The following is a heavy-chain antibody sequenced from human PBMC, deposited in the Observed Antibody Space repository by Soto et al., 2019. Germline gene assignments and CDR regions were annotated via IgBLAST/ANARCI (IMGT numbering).Heavy chain of an antibody. J-gene: IGHJ1*01. CDR2: IYHSGST. CDR1: SGSISSSNW. CDR3: ASPYCGGDCYSAYFQH. D-gene: IGHD2-21*01. Sequence: SETLSVTCAVSSGSISSSNWWSLVRQPPGKGLEWIGEIYHSGSTNYNPSLKSRVTISVDKSKNQFSLKLSSVTAADTAVYYCASPYCGGDCYSAYFQHWGQGTLVTVSS. V-gene: IGHV4-4*02.